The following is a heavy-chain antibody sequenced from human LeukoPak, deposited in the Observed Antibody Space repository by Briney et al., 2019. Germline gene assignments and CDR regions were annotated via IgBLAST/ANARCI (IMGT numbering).Heavy chain of an antibody. CDR2: IYYSGST. V-gene: IGHV4-61*01. CDR3: AREGRDYYDSSGYYHFDY. D-gene: IGHD3-22*01. CDR1: GGSVSSGSYY. Sequence: SSETLSLTCTVSGGSVSSGSYYWSRIRQPPGKGLEWIGYIYYSGSTNYNPSLKSRVTISVDTSKNQFSLKLSSVTAADTAVYYCAREGRDYYDSSGYYHFDYWGQGTLVTVSS. J-gene: IGHJ4*02.